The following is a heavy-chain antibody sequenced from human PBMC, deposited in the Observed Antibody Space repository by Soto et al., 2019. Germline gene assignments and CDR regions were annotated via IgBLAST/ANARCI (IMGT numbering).Heavy chain of an antibody. CDR2: ISYDGSNK. CDR1: GFTFSTYA. J-gene: IGHJ6*02. CDR3: ARPVEPFYYYGMDV. Sequence: QAQLVESGGGVVQPGRSLRLSCAASGFTFSTYAMHWVRQAPGKGLEWAAIISYDGSNKYYADSVMGRFTVPRDKSMNTLYLQMNGMRADDTAVYYCARPVEPFYYYGMDVWGQGTTVTVSS. V-gene: IGHV3-30-3*01.